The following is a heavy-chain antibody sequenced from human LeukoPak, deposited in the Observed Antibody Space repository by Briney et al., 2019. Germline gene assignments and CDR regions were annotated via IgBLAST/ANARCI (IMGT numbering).Heavy chain of an antibody. CDR2: IIPMFGTA. CDR1: GGTFSSDA. J-gene: IGHJ4*02. Sequence: AXVKVSCKASGGTFSSDAISWVRQAPGQGVEWMGRIIPMFGTANYAKKFQGRVTITTDESTSTAYMELSSLRSEDTAVYYCASVDYGDYGRFDYWGQGTLVTVSS. CDR3: ASVDYGDYGRFDY. D-gene: IGHD4-17*01. V-gene: IGHV1-69*05.